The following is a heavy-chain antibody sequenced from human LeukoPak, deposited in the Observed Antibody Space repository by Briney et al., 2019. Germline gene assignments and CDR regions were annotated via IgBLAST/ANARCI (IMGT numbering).Heavy chain of an antibody. Sequence: ASVNVSCKASGYTFTSYGISWVRQAPGQGLEWMGWISAYNGNTNYAQKLQGRVTMTTDTSTSTAYMELRSLRSDDTAVYYCARVGGGTAGDYYYYYYMDVWGKGTTVTVSS. CDR2: ISAYNGNT. CDR1: GYTFTSYG. CDR3: ARVGGGTAGDYYYYYYMDV. V-gene: IGHV1-18*01. D-gene: IGHD6-19*01. J-gene: IGHJ6*03.